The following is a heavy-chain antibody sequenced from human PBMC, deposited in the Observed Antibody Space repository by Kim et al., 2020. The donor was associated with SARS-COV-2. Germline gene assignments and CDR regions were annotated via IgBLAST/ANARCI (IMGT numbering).Heavy chain of an antibody. CDR2: T. J-gene: IGHJ4*02. Sequence: TYYADSVKGRFTISRDNSKNTLYLQMNSLRAEDTAVYYCARWAAGYYFDYWGQGTLVTVSS. V-gene: IGHV3-53*01. CDR3: ARWAAGYYFDY. D-gene: IGHD6-13*01.